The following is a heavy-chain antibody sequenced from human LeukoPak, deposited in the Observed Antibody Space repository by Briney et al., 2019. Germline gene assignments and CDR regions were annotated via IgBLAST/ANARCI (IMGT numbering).Heavy chain of an antibody. Sequence: SETLSLTCTVSGGSISSGDYYWSWVRQPPGKGLEWVGYIYSSGSTYYNPSLKSRVTISVDTSKTQFSLKLSSVTAADTAVYYCAREVTVTKNWFDPWGQGTLVAVSS. J-gene: IGHJ5*02. CDR1: GGSISSGDYY. CDR2: IYSSGST. V-gene: IGHV4-30-4*01. D-gene: IGHD4-17*01. CDR3: AREVTVTKNWFDP.